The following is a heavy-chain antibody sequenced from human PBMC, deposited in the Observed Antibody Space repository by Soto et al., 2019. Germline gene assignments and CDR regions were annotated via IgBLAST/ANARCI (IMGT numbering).Heavy chain of an antibody. Sequence: ASVKVSCKVSGYTLTELSMHWVRQAPGKGLEWIGGFDPEDGETIYAQKFQGRVTMTEDTSTDTAYMELSSLRSEDTAVYYCATDGWGRYSYGTRGYYYYYGMDVWGQGTTVTVSS. CDR3: ATDGWGRYSYGTRGYYYYYGMDV. D-gene: IGHD5-18*01. CDR1: GYTLTELS. J-gene: IGHJ6*02. CDR2: FDPEDGET. V-gene: IGHV1-24*01.